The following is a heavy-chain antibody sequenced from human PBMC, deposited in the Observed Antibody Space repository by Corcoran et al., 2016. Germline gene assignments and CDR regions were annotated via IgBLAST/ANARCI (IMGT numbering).Heavy chain of an antibody. Sequence: QVQLVQSGAEVKKPGSSVKVSCKASGGTFSSYAISWVRQAPGQGLEWMGGIIPIFGTANYAQKFQGRVTITADESTSTAYMELSSLRSEDTAVYYWASDLPRLDLIVVPAADPYYYYGRDVWGQGTTVTVSS. J-gene: IGHJ6*02. CDR3: ASDLPRLDLIVVPAADPYYYYGRDV. CDR1: GGTFSSYA. D-gene: IGHD2-2*01. CDR2: IIPIFGTA. V-gene: IGHV1-69*01.